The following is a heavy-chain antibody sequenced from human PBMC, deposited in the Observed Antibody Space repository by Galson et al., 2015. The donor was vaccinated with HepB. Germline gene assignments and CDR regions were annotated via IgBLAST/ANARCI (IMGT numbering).Heavy chain of an antibody. D-gene: IGHD2-8*02. CDR2: MYPGDSDI. CDR1: GYSFTTYW. V-gene: IGHV5-51*01. CDR3: ARQGVLVWPYDAFDI. Sequence: SGAEVKKPGESLKISCRVSGYSFTTYWIGWVRQMPGKGLEWMGIMYPGDSDIRYSPSFQGQVTISADKSISTAYLQWSSLKDSDTAMYYCARQGVLVWPYDAFDIWGQGTMVTVSS. J-gene: IGHJ3*02.